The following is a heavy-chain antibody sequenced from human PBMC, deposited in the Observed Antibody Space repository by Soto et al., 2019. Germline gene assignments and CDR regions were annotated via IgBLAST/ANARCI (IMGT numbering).Heavy chain of an antibody. J-gene: IGHJ6*02. V-gene: IGHV1-2*04. CDR3: AREVIVGATGYYYGMDV. D-gene: IGHD1-26*01. CDR2: INPNSGGT. CDR1: GYTFTGYY. Sequence: GASVKVSCKASGYTFTGYYMHWVRQAPGQGLEWMGWINPNSGGTNYAQKFQGWVTMTRDTSISTAYMELSRLRSDDTAVYYCAREVIVGATGYYYGMDVWGQGTTVTV.